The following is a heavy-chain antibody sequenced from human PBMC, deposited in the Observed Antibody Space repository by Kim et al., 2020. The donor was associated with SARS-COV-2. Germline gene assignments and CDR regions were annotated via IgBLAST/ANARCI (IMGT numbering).Heavy chain of an antibody. D-gene: IGHD3-16*01. Sequence: GGSLRLSCAASGLTFSSYGMHWVRQAPGKGLEWVAVIWYDGSNKYYADSVKGRFTISRDNSKNTLYLQMNSLRAEDTAVYYCARDKGGRFLPSTFLVGMDVWGQGTTVTVSS. V-gene: IGHV3-33*01. CDR2: IWYDGSNK. CDR1: GLTFSSYG. CDR3: ARDKGGRFLPSTFLVGMDV. J-gene: IGHJ6*02.